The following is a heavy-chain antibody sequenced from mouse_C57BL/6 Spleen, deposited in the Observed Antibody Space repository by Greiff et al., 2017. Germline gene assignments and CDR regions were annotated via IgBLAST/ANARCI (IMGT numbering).Heavy chain of an antibody. CDR3: ARSLLWSPWFAY. Sequence: EVQLQQSGPELVKPGASVKISCKASGYTFTDYYMNWVKQSHGKSLEWIGDINPNNGGTSYNQKFKGKATLTVDKSSSTAYMELRSLTSEDSAVYYCARSLLWSPWFAYWGQGTLVTVSA. CDR1: GYTFTDYY. V-gene: IGHV1-26*01. J-gene: IGHJ3*01. CDR2: INPNNGGT. D-gene: IGHD2-10*01.